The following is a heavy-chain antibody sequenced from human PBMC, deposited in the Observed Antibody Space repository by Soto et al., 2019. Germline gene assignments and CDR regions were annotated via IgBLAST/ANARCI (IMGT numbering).Heavy chain of an antibody. CDR1: GGSISSYY. D-gene: IGHD1-26*01. J-gene: IGHJ4*02. Sequence: PSETLSLTCTVSGGSISSYYWSWIRQPPGKGLEWIGYIYYSGSTNYNPSLKSRVTISVDTSKNQFSLKLSSVTAADSAVYYCTIGAYSGRLGSFDYWGQRTLVTVSS. V-gene: IGHV4-59*08. CDR3: TIGAYSGRLGSFDY. CDR2: IYYSGST.